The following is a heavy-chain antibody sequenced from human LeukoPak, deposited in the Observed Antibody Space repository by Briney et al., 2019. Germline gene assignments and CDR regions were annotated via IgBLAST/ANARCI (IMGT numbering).Heavy chain of an antibody. CDR3: AKDRDY. CDR1: GFTFSSCA. V-gene: IGHV3-23*01. J-gene: IGHJ4*02. CDR2: ISESGDAT. Sequence: GGSLRLSCAASGFTFSSCAMSWVRQAPGKGLEWVSAISESGDATYYADSVRGRFTISRDNSKNTLHLQMNRLRVDDTAIYYCAKDRDYWGQGTLVTVSS.